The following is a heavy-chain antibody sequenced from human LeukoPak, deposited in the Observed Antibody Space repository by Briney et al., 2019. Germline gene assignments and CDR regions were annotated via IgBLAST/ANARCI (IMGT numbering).Heavy chain of an antibody. CDR1: GGSISSGGYY. Sequence: SETLSLTCTVSGGSISSGGYYWSWIRQHPGTGLEWIGYIYYSGSTYYNPSLKSRVTLSIDTSKNQFSLKLTSVTAADTAVYYCARGSKSNWKIDSWGQGTLVTVSS. D-gene: IGHD1-1*01. J-gene: IGHJ4*02. CDR3: ARGSKSNWKIDS. CDR2: IYYSGST. V-gene: IGHV4-31*03.